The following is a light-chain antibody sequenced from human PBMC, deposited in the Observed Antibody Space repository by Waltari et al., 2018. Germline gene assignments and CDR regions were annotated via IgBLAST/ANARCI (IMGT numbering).Light chain of an antibody. CDR2: GAS. CDR1: QSVSSSY. J-gene: IGKJ2*01. Sequence: EIVLTQPPCTLSFSLWERATLSCRASQSVSSSYLAWYQQKPGQAPRLPIYGASSRATGIPDRFSGSGSGTDFTLTISRLEPEDFAVYYCQQYGSPFGQGTKLEIK. V-gene: IGKV3-20*01. CDR3: QQYGSP.